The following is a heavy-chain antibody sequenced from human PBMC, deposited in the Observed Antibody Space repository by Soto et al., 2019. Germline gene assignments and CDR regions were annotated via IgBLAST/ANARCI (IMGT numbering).Heavy chain of an antibody. CDR2: IYYSGST. Sequence: PSETLSLTCTVSGGSISSSSYYWGWIRQPPGKGLEWIGSIYYSGSTYYNPSLKSRVTISVDTSKNQFSLKLSSVTAADTAVYYCARRGHDYNNFDYWGQGTLVTVSS. V-gene: IGHV4-39*01. J-gene: IGHJ4*02. D-gene: IGHD4-4*01. CDR3: ARRGHDYNNFDY. CDR1: GGSISSSSYY.